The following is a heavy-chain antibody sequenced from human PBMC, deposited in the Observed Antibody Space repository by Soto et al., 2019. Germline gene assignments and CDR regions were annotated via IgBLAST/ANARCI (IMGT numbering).Heavy chain of an antibody. Sequence: SETLSLTCTVSGGSISSGDYYWSWIRQPPGKGLEWIGYIYYSGSTYYNPSLKSRVTISVDTSKNQFSLKLSSVTAADTAVYYCARARGEYYYDSSGYRPFFDYWGQGTLVTVSS. CDR1: GGSISSGDYY. D-gene: IGHD3-22*01. V-gene: IGHV4-30-4*01. CDR2: IYYSGST. CDR3: ARARGEYYYDSSGYRPFFDY. J-gene: IGHJ4*02.